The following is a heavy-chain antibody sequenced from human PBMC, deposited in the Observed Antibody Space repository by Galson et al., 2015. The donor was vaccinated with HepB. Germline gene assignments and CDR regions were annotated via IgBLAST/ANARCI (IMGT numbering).Heavy chain of an antibody. CDR1: GGTFSSYA. CDR2: IIPIFGIA. V-gene: IGHV1-69*10. CDR3: ARDEFYYDSSGYYRNWFDP. J-gene: IGHJ5*02. D-gene: IGHD3-22*01. Sequence: SVKVSCKASGGTFSSYAIGWVRQAPGQGLEWMGGIIPIFGIANYAQKFQGRVTITADKSTSTAYMELSSLRSEDTAVYYCARDEFYYDSSGYYRNWFDPWGQGTLVTVSS.